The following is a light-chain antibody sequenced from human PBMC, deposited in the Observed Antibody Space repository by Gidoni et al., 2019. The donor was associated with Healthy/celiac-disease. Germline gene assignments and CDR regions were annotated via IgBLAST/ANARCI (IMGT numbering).Light chain of an antibody. CDR1: QNISSY. V-gene: IGKV1-39*01. CDR2: AAS. Sequence: DIQMTQSPSSLSASVGDRVTITCRASQNISSYLNWYQQKPGKAPKILIYAASSLQSGVPSRFSGSGSGTDFTLTISSLQPEDFATYYCQQSYSTPYTFGQGTKLEIK. J-gene: IGKJ2*01. CDR3: QQSYSTPYT.